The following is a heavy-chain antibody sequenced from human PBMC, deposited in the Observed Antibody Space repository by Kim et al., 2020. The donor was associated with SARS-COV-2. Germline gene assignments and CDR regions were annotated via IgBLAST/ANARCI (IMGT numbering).Heavy chain of an antibody. Sequence: GGSLRLSCAASGFTFSSYAMSWVRQAPGKGLEWVSGISGSGGSTYYADSVKGRFTISRDNSKNTLYLQMNSLRAEDTAVYYCAKGALRFTMLVVVGDWYFDLWGRGTLVTVSS. CDR2: ISGSGGST. D-gene: IGHD3-22*01. J-gene: IGHJ2*01. V-gene: IGHV3-23*01. CDR3: AKGALRFTMLVVVGDWYFDL. CDR1: GFTFSSYA.